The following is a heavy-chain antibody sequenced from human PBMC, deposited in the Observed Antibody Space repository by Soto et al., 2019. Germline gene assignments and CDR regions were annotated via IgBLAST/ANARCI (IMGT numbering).Heavy chain of an antibody. V-gene: IGHV1-69*04. D-gene: IGHD3-10*01. CDR3: ARDRMVPAYYYYYYGMDV. J-gene: IGHJ6*02. CDR1: GGTFSSYT. Sequence: ASVKVSCKASGGTFSSYTISWVRQAPGQGLEWMGRIIPILGIANYAQKFQGRVTITAAKSTSTAYMELSSLRSEDTAVYYCARDRMVPAYYYYYYGMDVWGQGTTVTVSS. CDR2: IIPILGIA.